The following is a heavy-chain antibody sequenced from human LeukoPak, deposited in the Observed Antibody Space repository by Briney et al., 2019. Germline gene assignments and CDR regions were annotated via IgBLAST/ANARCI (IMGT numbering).Heavy chain of an antibody. CDR3: AKEPASGSCFDY. J-gene: IGHJ4*02. V-gene: IGHV3-23*01. CDR1: GFTFSEYA. D-gene: IGHD3-10*01. Sequence: GGSLRLSCAASGFTFSEYAMNWVRQAPGKGLEWVSHITGGGERTYFADSVKGRFTMSRDNSKNTLYLQMSSLRAEDTAVYYCAKEPASGSCFDYWGQGTLVTVSS. CDR2: ITGGGERT.